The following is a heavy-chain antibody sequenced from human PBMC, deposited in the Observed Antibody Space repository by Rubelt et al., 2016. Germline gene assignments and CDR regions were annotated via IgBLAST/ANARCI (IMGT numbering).Heavy chain of an antibody. CDR1: GYTFTSYG. Sequence: QVQLVQSGAEVKKPGASVKVSCKASGYTFTSYGISWVRQAPGQGLEWMGWISAYNGNTNYAQKLQGRVTMTTDTSTSTAYIELMSLRSDDTAVYYCARDPLPVRGVIMTPTHWGQGTLVTVSS. D-gene: IGHD3-10*01. CDR2: ISAYNGNT. V-gene: IGHV1-18*01. J-gene: IGHJ4*02. CDR3: ARDPLPVRGVIMTPTH.